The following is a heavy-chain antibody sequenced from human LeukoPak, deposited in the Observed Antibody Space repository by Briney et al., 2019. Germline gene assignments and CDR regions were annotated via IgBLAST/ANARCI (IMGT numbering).Heavy chain of an antibody. D-gene: IGHD6-13*01. CDR1: GGSVSSGSYY. CDR3: ARVGPGYSSSWSNWFDP. CDR2: IYYSGST. J-gene: IGHJ5*02. V-gene: IGHV4-61*01. Sequence: SETLSLTCTVSGGSVSSGSYYWSWIRQPPGKGLEWIGYIYYSGSTNHNPSLKSRVTISVDTSKNQFSLKLSSVTAADTAVYYCARVGPGYSSSWSNWFDPWGQGTLVTVSS.